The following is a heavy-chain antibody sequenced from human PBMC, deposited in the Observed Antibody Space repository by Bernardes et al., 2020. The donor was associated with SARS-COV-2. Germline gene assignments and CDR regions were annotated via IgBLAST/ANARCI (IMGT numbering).Heavy chain of an antibody. D-gene: IGHD2-2*01. CDR1: GYTFTSYG. CDR2: ISAYNGNT. Sequence: ASVKVSCKASGYTFTSYGISWVRQAPGQGLEWMGWISAYNGNTNYAQKLQGRVTMTTDTSTSTAYMELRSLRSDDTAVYYCARGNVVVPAARWGTYYYYYYMDVWGKGTTVTVSS. CDR3: ARGNVVVPAARWGTYYYYYYMDV. J-gene: IGHJ6*03. V-gene: IGHV1-18*01.